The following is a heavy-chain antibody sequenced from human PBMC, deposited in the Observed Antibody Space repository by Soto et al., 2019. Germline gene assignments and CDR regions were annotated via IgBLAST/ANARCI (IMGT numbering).Heavy chain of an antibody. CDR1: GFTFSSYA. CDR2: ISGSGGST. D-gene: IGHD3-16*01. V-gene: IGHV3-23*01. Sequence: LRLSCAASGFTFSSYAMSWVRQAPGKGLEWVSAISGSGGSTYYADSVKGRFTISRDNSKNTLYLQMNSLRAEDTAVYYCAKGKGFPGGYYYYSYGMDVWGQGTTVTVSS. J-gene: IGHJ6*02. CDR3: AKGKGFPGGYYYYSYGMDV.